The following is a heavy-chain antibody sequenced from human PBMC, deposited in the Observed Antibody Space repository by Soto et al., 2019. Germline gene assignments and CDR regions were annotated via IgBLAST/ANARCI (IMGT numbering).Heavy chain of an antibody. CDR3: ARDPKTSGGQHWAFNYFDS. D-gene: IGHD7-27*01. J-gene: IGHJ4*02. V-gene: IGHV3-30-3*01. CDR2: ISYDGTNK. Sequence: QVQLVESGGGVVQPGRSLRLSCAASGFSFSISPMHWVRQGPGKGPEWVALISYDGTNKFYADSVKGRFTISRDNSKSTLYLQVDSLRPEDAAVYYCARDPKTSGGQHWAFNYFDSWGQGTLVTVSS. CDR1: GFSFSISP.